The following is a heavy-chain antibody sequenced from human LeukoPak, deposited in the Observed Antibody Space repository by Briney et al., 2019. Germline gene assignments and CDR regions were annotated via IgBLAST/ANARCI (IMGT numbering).Heavy chain of an antibody. J-gene: IGHJ6*02. CDR3: AKNIAAPGRVDYQLYGMDE. CDR2: IKQDASDS. D-gene: IGHD6-25*01. Sequence: GGSLGLSCAASGFPFSGYWMTWVRQAPGKGLQWVASIKQDASDSRHVDSVKGRFTISRDNAKNSLFLQMNNLRPGDTAVYYCAKNIAAPGRVDYQLYGMDEWGQGTTVTVSS. CDR1: GFPFSGYW. V-gene: IGHV3-7*01.